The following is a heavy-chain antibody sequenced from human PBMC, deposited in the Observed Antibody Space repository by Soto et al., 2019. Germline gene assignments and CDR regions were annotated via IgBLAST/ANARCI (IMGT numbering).Heavy chain of an antibody. CDR1: GGTFSSYT. Sequence: QVQLVQSGAEVKKPGSSVKVSCKASGGTFSSYTISWVRQAPGQGLEWMGRIIPILGIANYAQKFQGRVTITEDKSTGTAYMELRSLRSEDTAVYYCARAPVGYCSSASCYFLSGWFDPWGQGNLVTVSS. CDR3: ARAPVGYCSSASCYFLSGWFDP. CDR2: IIPILGIA. D-gene: IGHD2-2*01. J-gene: IGHJ5*02. V-gene: IGHV1-69*02.